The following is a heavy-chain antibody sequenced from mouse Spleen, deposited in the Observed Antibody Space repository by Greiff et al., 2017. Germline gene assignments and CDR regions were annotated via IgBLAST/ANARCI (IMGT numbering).Heavy chain of an antibody. CDR1: GYTFTDYY. CDR3: ARRRAYYSNYGGSYFDY. CDR2: INPYNGGT. D-gene: IGHD2-5*01. V-gene: IGHV1-19*01. J-gene: IGHJ2*01. Sequence: SGPVLVKPGASVKMSCKASGYTFTDYYMNWVKQSHGKSLEWIGVINPYNGGTSYNQKFKGKATLTVDKSSSTAYMELNSLTSEDSAVYYCARRRAYYSNYGGSYFDYWGQGTTLTVSS.